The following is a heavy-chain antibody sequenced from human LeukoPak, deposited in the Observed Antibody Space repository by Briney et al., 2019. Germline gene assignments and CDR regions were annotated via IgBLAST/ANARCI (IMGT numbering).Heavy chain of an antibody. CDR2: INHSVST. CDR1: GGSFSGYY. Sequence: SETLCRTRAVYGGSFSGYYWSWIREPPGKGLEWIGEINHSVSTNYNQSLKSRVTISVDTSKNQFSLKLSPVTAADTAVYYCARRFALVEDIVVVPAAMPFDYWGQGTLVTVSS. D-gene: IGHD2-2*01. V-gene: IGHV4-34*01. J-gene: IGHJ4*02. CDR3: ARRFALVEDIVVVPAAMPFDY.